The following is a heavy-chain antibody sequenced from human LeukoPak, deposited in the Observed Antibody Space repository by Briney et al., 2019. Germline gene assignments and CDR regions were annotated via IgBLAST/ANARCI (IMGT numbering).Heavy chain of an antibody. Sequence: SVKVSCKASGGTFSSYAISWVRQAPGQGLEWMGGIIPIFGTANYAQKFQGRVTMTTDTSTSTAYMELRSLRSDDTAVYYCARATSDIVVVPAAHTNWFDPWGQGTLVTVSS. CDR2: IIPIFGTA. V-gene: IGHV1-69*05. J-gene: IGHJ5*02. CDR3: ARATSDIVVVPAAHTNWFDP. D-gene: IGHD2-2*01. CDR1: GGTFSSYA.